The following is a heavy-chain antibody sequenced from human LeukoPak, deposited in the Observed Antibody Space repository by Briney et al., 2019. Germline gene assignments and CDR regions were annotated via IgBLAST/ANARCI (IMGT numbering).Heavy chain of an antibody. Sequence: HPGRSLRLSCAASGFTFSSYAMHWVRQAPGKGLEWVAVISYDGSNKYYADSVKGRFTISRDNSKNTLYLQMNSLRAEDTAVYYCVREGYSGSYTFFDPWGQGTLVTVSS. J-gene: IGHJ5*02. CDR2: ISYDGSNK. D-gene: IGHD1-26*01. V-gene: IGHV3-30-3*01. CDR1: GFTFSSYA. CDR3: VREGYSGSYTFFDP.